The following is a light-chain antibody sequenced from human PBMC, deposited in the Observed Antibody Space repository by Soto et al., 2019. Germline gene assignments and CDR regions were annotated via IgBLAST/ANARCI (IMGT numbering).Light chain of an antibody. V-gene: IGLV4-69*01. CDR3: QTWVTGIVV. CDR2: LDSDGKH. CDR1: SGHSDYV. J-gene: IGLJ2*01. Sequence: QLVLTQSPSASASLGASVKLTCTLSSGHSDYVIAWHQQQPEKGPRYLMKLDSDGKHIRGDGIPDRFSGSSSGAERYLTISSLQSEDEADYYCQTWVTGIVVFGGGTKVTVL.